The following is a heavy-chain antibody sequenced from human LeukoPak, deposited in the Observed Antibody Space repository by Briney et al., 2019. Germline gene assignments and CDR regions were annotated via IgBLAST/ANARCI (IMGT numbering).Heavy chain of an antibody. CDR1: GFTFSSSW. CDR3: ARDRARLGY. D-gene: IGHD6-6*01. V-gene: IGHV3-7*01. CDR2: IKPDGSEK. J-gene: IGHJ4*02. Sequence: GGSLILSCAASGFTFSSSWMTWVRQAPGKGLEWVANIKPDGSEKYYVDSVKGRFTISRDNAKNSLHLHMNSLRAEDAAVYYCARDRARLGYWGQGTLVSVSS.